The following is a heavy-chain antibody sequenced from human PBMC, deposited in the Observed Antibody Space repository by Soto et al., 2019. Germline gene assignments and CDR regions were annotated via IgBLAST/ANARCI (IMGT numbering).Heavy chain of an antibody. CDR2: IYYSRRS. V-gene: IGHV4-39*01. D-gene: IGHD3-16*01. CDR1: GDSISRDQYC. J-gene: IGHJ5*01. CDR3: ARQNYVNKCFDS. Sequence: QLRLQESGPGQVKASETLSLTCSVSGDSISRDQYCWGWIRQPPGKGLEWIGTIYYSRRSYYNPSLKGRAPVSVDTSESQFSLSLNSVTAADTAVFYCARQNYVNKCFDSWGQGTLVSVSS.